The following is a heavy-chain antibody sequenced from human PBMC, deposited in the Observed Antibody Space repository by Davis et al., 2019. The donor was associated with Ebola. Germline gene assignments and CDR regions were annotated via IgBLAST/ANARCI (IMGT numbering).Heavy chain of an antibody. Sequence: PGGSLRLSCAASGFTFSSYSMNWARQAPGKGLEWVSYISSSSSTIYYADSVKGRFTISRDNAKNSLYLQMNSLRDEDTAVYYCARSYQLLYVYYYYMDVWGKGTTVTVSS. V-gene: IGHV3-48*02. D-gene: IGHD2-2*02. J-gene: IGHJ6*03. CDR2: ISSSSSTI. CDR1: GFTFSSYS. CDR3: ARSYQLLYVYYYYMDV.